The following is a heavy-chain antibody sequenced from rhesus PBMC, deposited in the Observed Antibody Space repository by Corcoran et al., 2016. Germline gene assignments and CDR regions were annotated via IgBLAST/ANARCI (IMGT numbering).Heavy chain of an antibody. CDR2: IYGSGGST. CDR3: ARDLRFGNSLDV. D-gene: IGHD3-40*01. V-gene: IGHV4S2*01. J-gene: IGHJ5-2*02. CDR1: GAPIGSNF. Sequence: QVQLQESGPGLVKPSETLPLTCPVPGAPIGSNFSRWIRQAPGKGLEWIGRIYGSGGSTDYNPSLKSRVTISIDTSKNQFSLKLSSVTAADTAVYYCARDLRFGNSLDVWGRGVLVTVSS.